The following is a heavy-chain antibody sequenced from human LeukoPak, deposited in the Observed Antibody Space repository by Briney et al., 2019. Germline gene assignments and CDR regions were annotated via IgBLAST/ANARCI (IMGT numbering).Heavy chain of an antibody. CDR1: GGSISSYY. CDR2: IYYSGST. Sequence: SETLSLTCTVSGGSISSYYWSWIRQPPGKGLEWIGYIYYSGSTNYNPSLKSRVTIPVDTSKNQFSLKLSSVTAADTAVYYCARALGRRGYSGYDYRYWGQGTLVTVSS. D-gene: IGHD5-12*01. J-gene: IGHJ4*02. CDR3: ARALGRRGYSGYDYRY. V-gene: IGHV4-59*01.